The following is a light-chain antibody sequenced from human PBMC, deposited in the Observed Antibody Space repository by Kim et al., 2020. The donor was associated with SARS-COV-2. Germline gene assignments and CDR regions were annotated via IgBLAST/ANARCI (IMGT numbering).Light chain of an antibody. J-gene: IGKJ4*01. CDR3: QKINSYPRRT. CDR1: QGIISY. CDR2: AAS. Sequence: DIQLTQSPSFLSASVGDRDTITCRASQGIISYLARYQQKPGKAPKLLIYAASTLQSGVPSRLSGSGSGTEVTLTISSLQPEDVATYFSQKINSYPRRTFGGGTTVDIK. V-gene: IGKV1-9*01.